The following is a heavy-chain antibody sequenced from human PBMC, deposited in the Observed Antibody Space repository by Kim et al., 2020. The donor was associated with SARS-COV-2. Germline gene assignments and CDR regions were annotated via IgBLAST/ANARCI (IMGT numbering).Heavy chain of an antibody. Sequence: GGSLRRSCAASGFTFSSYSMNWVRQAPGKGLEWVSSISSSSSYIYYADSGKGRFTISRDNAKNSLYLQMNSLRAEDTAVYFCARDRGRGWLQPDYWGQGTLVTVSS. CDR1: GFTFSSYS. V-gene: IGHV3-21*01. CDR3: ARDRGRGWLQPDY. CDR2: ISSSSSYI. D-gene: IGHD5-12*01. J-gene: IGHJ4*02.